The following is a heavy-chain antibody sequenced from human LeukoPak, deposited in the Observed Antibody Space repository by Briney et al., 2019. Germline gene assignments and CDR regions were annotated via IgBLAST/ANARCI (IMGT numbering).Heavy chain of an antibody. CDR1: GYSISSGYY. CDR2: IYHSGST. J-gene: IGHJ4*02. CDR3: ARSLLVGVPLD. D-gene: IGHD1-26*01. Sequence: SETLSLTYTVSGYSISSGYYWGWIRQPPGKGLEWIGSIYHSGSTYYNPSLKSRVTISVDTSKNQFSLKLSSVTAADTAVYYCARSLLVGVPLDWGQGTLVTVSS. V-gene: IGHV4-38-2*02.